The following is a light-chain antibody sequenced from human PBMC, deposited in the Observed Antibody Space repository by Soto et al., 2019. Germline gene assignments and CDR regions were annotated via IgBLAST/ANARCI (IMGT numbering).Light chain of an antibody. J-gene: IGKJ1*01. CDR2: DAS. V-gene: IGKV3-20*01. CDR1: QSLSSNS. CDR3: QQYDNSLWA. Sequence: IVLTQSPGTLSLSPGERATLSCRASQSLSSNSLAWYQQKPGQAPRLLIYDASSRATGIPDRFSGSGSGTDFTLTISRLEPEDFAVYYCQQYDNSLWAFGQRSMVDVK.